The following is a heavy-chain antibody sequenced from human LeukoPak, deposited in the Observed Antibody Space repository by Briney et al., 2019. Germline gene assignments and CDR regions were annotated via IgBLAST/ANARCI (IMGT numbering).Heavy chain of an antibody. CDR1: GFTFSRFW. CDR3: AKATTLYSYGFHFDY. CDR2: IKPDGSEK. D-gene: IGHD5-18*01. Sequence: PGGSLRLSCAASGFTFSRFWMSWVRQAPGTGLEWVGNIKPDGSEKYYMDSVKGRFTISRDNTKNSLYLQMNSLRAEDTAVNYCAKATTLYSYGFHFDYWGQGTLVTVSS. J-gene: IGHJ4*02. V-gene: IGHV3-7*01.